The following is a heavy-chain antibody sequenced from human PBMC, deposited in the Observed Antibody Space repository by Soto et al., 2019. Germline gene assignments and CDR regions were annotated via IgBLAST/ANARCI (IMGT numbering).Heavy chain of an antibody. J-gene: IGHJ6*02. CDR2: IDPSDSYT. D-gene: IGHD3-10*01. V-gene: IGHV5-10-1*01. CDR3: ARRMSYYGPEYGMDV. Sequence: PGESLKISCKGSGYSFTSYWISWVRQMPGKGLEWMGRIDPSDSYTNYSPSFQGHVTISADKSISTAYLQWSSLKASDIAMYYCARRMSYYGPEYGMDVWGQGTTVTVSS. CDR1: GYSFTSYW.